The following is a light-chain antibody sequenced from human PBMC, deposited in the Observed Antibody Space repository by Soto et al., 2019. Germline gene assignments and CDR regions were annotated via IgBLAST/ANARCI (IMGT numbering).Light chain of an antibody. J-gene: IGKJ5*01. CDR1: QVSNNY. Sequence: QSPPTPCSATGARSTRACMVSQVSNNYLAWYQQRPGQAPRLIISGAYNRATGIPARFSGSGSGTDFTLTISSLEPEDFAVYYCQQRRNWPWITFGQGTRLENK. V-gene: IGKV3-11*01. CDR2: GAY. CDR3: QQRRNWPWIT.